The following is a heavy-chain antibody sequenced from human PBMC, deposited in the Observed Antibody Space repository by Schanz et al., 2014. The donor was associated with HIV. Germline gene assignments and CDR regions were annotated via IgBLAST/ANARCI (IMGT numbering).Heavy chain of an antibody. D-gene: IGHD1-20*01. V-gene: IGHV3-74*01. J-gene: IGHJ6*02. Sequence: EVQLVESGGGLVQPGGSLRLSCAASGFSFSSYWMYWVRQAPGKGLVWVSRINNDGSSTSYADSVKGRFTISRVNSKNTLYLQMNSLRAEDTAIYYCAKTSITLGMDVWGQGTTVTVSS. CDR1: GFSFSSYW. CDR2: INNDGSST. CDR3: AKTSITLGMDV.